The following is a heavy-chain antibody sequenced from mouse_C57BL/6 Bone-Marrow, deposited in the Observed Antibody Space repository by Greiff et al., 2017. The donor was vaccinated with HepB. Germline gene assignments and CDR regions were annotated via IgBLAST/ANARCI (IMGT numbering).Heavy chain of an antibody. J-gene: IGHJ2*01. CDR3: TTRMPYYYGSSYRDY. D-gene: IGHD1-1*01. CDR2: IDPENGDT. Sequence: VQLQQSGAELVRPGASVKLSRTASGFNIKDDYMHWVKQRPEQGLEWIGWIDPENGDTEYASKFQGKATITADTSSNTAYLQLSSLTSEDTAVYYCTTRMPYYYGSSYRDYWGQGTTLTVSS. CDR1: GFNIKDDY. V-gene: IGHV14-4*01.